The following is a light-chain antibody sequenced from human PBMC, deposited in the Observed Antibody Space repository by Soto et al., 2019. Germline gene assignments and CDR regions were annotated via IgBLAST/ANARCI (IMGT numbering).Light chain of an antibody. CDR1: QSVSRNY. Sequence: EIVLTQSPGTLSLSPGERATRSCRASQSVSRNYLVWYQQKPGQAPRLLIYGASSRATGIPDRFSGSGSGTDFTLTISKLEPEDFAVYYCQQSGSSPWTFGQGTKVDI. CDR3: QQSGSSPWT. V-gene: IGKV3-20*01. CDR2: GAS. J-gene: IGKJ1*01.